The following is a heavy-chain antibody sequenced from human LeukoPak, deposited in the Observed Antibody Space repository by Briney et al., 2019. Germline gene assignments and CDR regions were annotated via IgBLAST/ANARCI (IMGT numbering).Heavy chain of an antibody. Sequence: SETLSLTCTVSGGSINTYFWSWIPQPPGKGLEWIGYIYYSGSATYNPSLKSRVTVSVDTSKNQFSLKLSSVTAADTGLYYCARGLNSGSYAPFNYWGQGTLVTVSS. V-gene: IGHV4-59*01. D-gene: IGHD3-16*01. J-gene: IGHJ4*02. CDR1: GGSINTYF. CDR2: IYYSGSA. CDR3: ARGLNSGSYAPFNY.